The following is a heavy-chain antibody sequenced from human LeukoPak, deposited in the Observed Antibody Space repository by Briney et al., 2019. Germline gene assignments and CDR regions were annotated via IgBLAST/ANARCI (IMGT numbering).Heavy chain of an antibody. V-gene: IGHV4-59*01. CDR3: ARERNSGSSGWFSFDP. J-gene: IGHJ5*02. CDR2: IYYSGST. Sequence: PSEALSLTCTVSGGSISSYYWSWIRQPPAKGLEWIGYIYYSGSTNYNPSLKSRVTISVDTSKNQFSLKLSSVSAAGTAVYYCARERNSGSSGWFSFDPWGQGTLVTVSS. D-gene: IGHD6-19*01. CDR1: GGSISSYY.